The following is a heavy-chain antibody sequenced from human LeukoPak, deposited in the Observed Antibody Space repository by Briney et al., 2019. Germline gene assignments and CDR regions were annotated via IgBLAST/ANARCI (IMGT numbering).Heavy chain of an antibody. CDR3: ARDYYYYYMDV. CDR1: AFTFSTYG. CDR2: IRYDGINK. J-gene: IGHJ6*03. Sequence: PGGSLRLSCAASAFTFSTYGMHWVRQAPGKGLEWVAFIRYDGINKYYADSVKGRFTISRDNAKNFLYLQMNSLRAEDTAVYYCARDYYYYYMDVWGKGTTVTVSS. V-gene: IGHV3-30*02.